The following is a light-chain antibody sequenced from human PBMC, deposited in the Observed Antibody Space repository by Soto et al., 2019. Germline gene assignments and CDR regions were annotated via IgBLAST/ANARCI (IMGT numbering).Light chain of an antibody. CDR3: QQHISWPLT. V-gene: IGKV3-11*01. Sequence: IVMTQSPATLSLSPGERATLSCMASQSVTNTLAWYQQKPGQAPRLLVYDASNRATGIPTRFSGSGSGTDFTLTISNLEPEDFAVYYCQQHISWPLTFGGGTKVDI. J-gene: IGKJ4*01. CDR1: QSVTNT. CDR2: DAS.